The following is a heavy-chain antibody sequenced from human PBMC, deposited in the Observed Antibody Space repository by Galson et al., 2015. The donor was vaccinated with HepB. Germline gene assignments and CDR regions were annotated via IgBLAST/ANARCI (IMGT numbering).Heavy chain of an antibody. CDR2: ISSSSSYI. J-gene: IGHJ5*02. D-gene: IGHD3-10*01. CDR3: ARGGVRGVIWGPGWFDP. Sequence: SLRLSCAASGFTFSSYSMNWVRQAPGKGLEWVSSISSSSSYIYYADSVKGRFTISRDNAKNSLYLQMSSLRAEDTAVYYCARGGVRGVIWGPGWFDPWGQGTLVTVSS. CDR1: GFTFSSYS. V-gene: IGHV3-21*01.